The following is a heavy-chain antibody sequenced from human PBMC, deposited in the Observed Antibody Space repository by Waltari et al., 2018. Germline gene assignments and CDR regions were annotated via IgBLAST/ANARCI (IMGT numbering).Heavy chain of an antibody. D-gene: IGHD3-16*01. J-gene: IGHJ4*02. CDR3: ARRTKLTYYFDY. V-gene: IGHV4-39*01. CDR1: GGSISSSSYY. Sequence: QLQLQESGPGLVKPSETLSLTCTVSGGSISSSSYYWGWIRQPPGKGLEWIGSIYYSGSTNYNPSLKIRVTISVDTSKNQFSLKLSSVTAADTAVYYCARRTKLTYYFDYWGQGTLVTVSS. CDR2: IYYSGST.